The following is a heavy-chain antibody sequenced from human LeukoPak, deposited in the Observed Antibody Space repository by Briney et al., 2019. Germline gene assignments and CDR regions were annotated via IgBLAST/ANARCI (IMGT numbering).Heavy chain of an antibody. CDR1: GFTFSADW. J-gene: IGHJ4*02. V-gene: IGHV3-74*01. CDR3: ARGPQNPTVTTALDC. D-gene: IGHD4-17*01. Sequence: GGSLRLSCAASGFTFSADWMHWVRHAPGEGLVWVSRTNNDESSTSYADSVKGRFTISRDNSENTLYLQMNSLGAEDTAVYFCARGPQNPTVTTALDCWGQGTLVTVSS. CDR2: TNNDESST.